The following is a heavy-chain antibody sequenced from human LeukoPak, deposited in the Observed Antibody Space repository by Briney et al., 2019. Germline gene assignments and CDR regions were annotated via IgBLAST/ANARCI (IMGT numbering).Heavy chain of an antibody. J-gene: IGHJ3*02. Sequence: ASVKVSCKASGYTFTGYYMHWVRQAPGQGLEWMGWINPNSGGTNYAQKFQGRVTMTRDTSISTAYMELRRLRSDDTAVYYCARGNWNDAQGTFDIWGQGTMVTVSS. D-gene: IGHD1-1*01. CDR3: ARGNWNDAQGTFDI. CDR1: GYTFTGYY. CDR2: INPNSGGT. V-gene: IGHV1-2*02.